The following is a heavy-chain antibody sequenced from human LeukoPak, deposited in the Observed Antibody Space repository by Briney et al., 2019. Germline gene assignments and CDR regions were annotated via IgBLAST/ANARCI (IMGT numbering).Heavy chain of an antibody. CDR1: GFALSHSGVA. J-gene: IGHJ4*02. D-gene: IGHD4-17*01. CDR2: IYGNDDV. V-gene: IGHV2-5*01. CDR3: SHRQNSDYGY. Sequence: SGPTLVNPTQTLTLTCTSSGFALSHSGVAVGWIRQPPGKAPEWLVLIYGNDDVRYSPSLQSRLTITKDTSKNQVVLTMTDMDPVDTATYYCSHRQNSDYGYWGQGTLVTVSS.